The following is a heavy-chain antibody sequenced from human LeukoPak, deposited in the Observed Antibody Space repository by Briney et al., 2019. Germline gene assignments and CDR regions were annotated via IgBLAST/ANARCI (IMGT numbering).Heavy chain of an antibody. J-gene: IGHJ6*02. CDR2: ISYDGSNK. D-gene: IGHD6-19*01. V-gene: IGHV3-30-3*01. Sequence: GGSLRLSCAASGFTFSSYAMHWVRQAPGKGLEWVAVISYDGSNKYYADSVKGRFTISRDNSKNTLYLQMNSLRAEDTAVYYCAREYSSGPYYYYGMDVWGQGTTVTVSS. CDR1: GFTFSSYA. CDR3: AREYSSGPYYYYGMDV.